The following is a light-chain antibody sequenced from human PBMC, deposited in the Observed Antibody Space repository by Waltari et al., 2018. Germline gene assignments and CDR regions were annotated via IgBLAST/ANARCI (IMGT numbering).Light chain of an antibody. CDR2: DAS. V-gene: IGKV3-20*01. Sequence: EIVLTQSPGTLSLSPGERATLSCRASQSVGRSLVWYQQKPGQAPRLLIYDASTRATGIPDRFSGSGSGTDFTLTISRLEPEDSAVYYCQQYDGSVVTFGGGTKVEIK. J-gene: IGKJ4*01. CDR3: QQYDGSVVT. CDR1: QSVGRS.